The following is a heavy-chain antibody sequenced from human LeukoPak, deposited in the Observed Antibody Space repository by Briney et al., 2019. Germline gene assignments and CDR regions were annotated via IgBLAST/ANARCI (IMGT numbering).Heavy chain of an antibody. D-gene: IGHD6-13*01. Sequence: GGSLRLSCAASGFTFDDYAMHWVRQAPGKGLEWVSGISWNSGSIGYADSVKGRFTISRDNAKNSLYLQMNSLRAEDTALYYCAKRLRYSSSWYGWDYWGQGTLVTVSS. CDR2: ISWNSGSI. V-gene: IGHV3-9*01. CDR1: GFTFDDYA. CDR3: AKRLRYSSSWYGWDY. J-gene: IGHJ4*02.